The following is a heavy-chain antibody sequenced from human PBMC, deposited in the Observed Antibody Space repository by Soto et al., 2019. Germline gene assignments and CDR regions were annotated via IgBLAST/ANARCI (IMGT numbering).Heavy chain of an antibody. CDR2: INHSGST. CDR3: ARGGRYYGSGV. D-gene: IGHD3-10*01. V-gene: IGHV4-34*01. Sequence: SETLSLTCAVYGGSFSGYYWSWIRQPPGKGLEWIGEINHSGSTNYNPSLKSRVTISVDTSKNQFSLKLSSVTAADTAVYYCARGGRYYGSGVWGQGTTVTVSS. CDR1: GGSFSGYY. J-gene: IGHJ6*02.